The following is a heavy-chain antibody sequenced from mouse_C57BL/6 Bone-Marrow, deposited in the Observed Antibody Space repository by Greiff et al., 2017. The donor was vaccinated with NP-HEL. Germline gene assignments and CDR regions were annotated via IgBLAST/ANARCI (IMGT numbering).Heavy chain of an antibody. CDR2: INPNNGGT. V-gene: IGHV1-26*01. Sequence: VQLQQSGPELVKPGASVKISCKASGYTFTDYYMNWVKQSHGKSLEWIGDINPNNGGTSYNQKFKGKATLTVDKSSSTAYMELRSLTSEDSAVYYCARSEGEASDDWGQGTTLTVSS. CDR3: ARSEGEASDD. D-gene: IGHD6-1*01. CDR1: GYTFTDYY. J-gene: IGHJ2*01.